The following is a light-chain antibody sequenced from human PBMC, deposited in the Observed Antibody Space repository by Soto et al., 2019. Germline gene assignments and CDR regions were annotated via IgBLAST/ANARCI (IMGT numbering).Light chain of an antibody. CDR3: DSYTSSSSYA. V-gene: IGLV2-14*01. Sequence: HSVLTQPASVSGSPGQSITISCTGTGSDVGAYRYVSWYQQHPGQAPKLIIYDVSNRPSGVSDRFSGSKSGNTASLTISGLQSEDEADYYCDSYTSSSSYAFGTGTKVTVL. J-gene: IGLJ1*01. CDR1: GSDVGAYRY. CDR2: DVS.